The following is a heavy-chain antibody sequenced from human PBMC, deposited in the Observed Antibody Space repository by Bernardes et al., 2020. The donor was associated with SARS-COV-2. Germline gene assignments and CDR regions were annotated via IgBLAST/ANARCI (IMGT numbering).Heavy chain of an antibody. CDR3: ARMSSWYLGVDY. D-gene: IGHD6-13*01. J-gene: IGHJ4*02. CDR2: INHSGST. V-gene: IGHV4-34*01. CDR1: GGSFSGYY. Sequence: SETLSLTCAVYGGSFSGYYWSWIRKPPGKGLEWIGEINHSGSTNYNPSLKSRVTISVDTSKNQFSRKLSSVTAADTAVYYCARMSSWYLGVDYWGQGTLVTVSS.